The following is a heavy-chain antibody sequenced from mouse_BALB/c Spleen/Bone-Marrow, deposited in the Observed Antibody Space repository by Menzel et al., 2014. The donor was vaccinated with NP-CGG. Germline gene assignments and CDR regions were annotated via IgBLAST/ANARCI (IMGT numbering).Heavy chain of an antibody. V-gene: IGHV1-4*02. Sequence: QVQLQQSAAELARPGASVKMSCKASGYTFTSYTMQWVKQRPGQGLEWIGYIDPSNTYTDYNQKFRDKTTLTAGKSSSTAYMQLTSLTSEDSAVYYCAREDIITAYFDYWGQGTTLTVSS. CDR1: GYTFTSYT. D-gene: IGHD1-1*01. J-gene: IGHJ2*01. CDR3: AREDIITAYFDY. CDR2: IDPSNTYT.